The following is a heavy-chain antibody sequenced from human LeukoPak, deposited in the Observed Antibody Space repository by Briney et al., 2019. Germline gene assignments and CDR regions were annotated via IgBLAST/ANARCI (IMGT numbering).Heavy chain of an antibody. CDR3: AKLPPYYHMDV. V-gene: IGHV3-11*04. CDR2: ITATGNIG. Sequence: GGSLRLSCAASGLSFSDYSMTWIRQAPGKGPEWVSHITATGNIGYSADSVKGRFIISRDNAKNTLYLEMNSLRVEDTAVYYCAKLPPYYHMDVWGQGTTVIVSS. CDR1: GLSFSDYS. J-gene: IGHJ6*03. D-gene: IGHD1-1*01.